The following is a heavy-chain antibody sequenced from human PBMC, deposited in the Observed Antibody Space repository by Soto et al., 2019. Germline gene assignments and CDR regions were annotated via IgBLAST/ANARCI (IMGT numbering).Heavy chain of an antibody. J-gene: IGHJ1*01. CDR3: ARGDSSGYYYYGRWLQH. CDR2: IWYDGSNK. Sequence: SGGSLRLSCAASGFTFSSYGMHWVRQAPGKGLEWVAVIWYDGSNKYYADSVKGRFTISRDNSKNTLYLQMNSLRAEDTAVYYWARGDSSGYYYYGRWLQHWGQGTLVPVSS. D-gene: IGHD3-22*01. CDR1: GFTFSSYG. V-gene: IGHV3-33*01.